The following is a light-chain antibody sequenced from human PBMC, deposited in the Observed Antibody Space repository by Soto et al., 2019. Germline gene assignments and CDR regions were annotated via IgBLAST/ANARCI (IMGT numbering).Light chain of an antibody. CDR3: QQYAASPIT. V-gene: IGKV3-20*01. CDR2: AAS. Sequence: EIVLTQSPGTLSLSPGEGTTLSCRASQTVSKNYLAWYQQKPGQAPRLLIYAASSRTTGIPDRFSGSGSGTEFTLTIRRLEPEDFAVFYCQQYAASPITFGQGTRLEIK. CDR1: QTVSKNY. J-gene: IGKJ5*01.